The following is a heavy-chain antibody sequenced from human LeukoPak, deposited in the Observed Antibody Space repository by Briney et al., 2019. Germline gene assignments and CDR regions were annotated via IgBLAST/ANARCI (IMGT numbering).Heavy chain of an antibody. CDR2: IYPGDSDT. CDR3: ARPGMVRGVLNWFDP. Sequence: GESLKISCKGSGYSFTSYWIGWVRQMPGTGLEWMGIIYPGDSDTRYSPSFQGQVTISADKSIRTAYLQWSSLKASDTAMYYCARPGMVRGVLNWFDPWGQGTLVTVSS. J-gene: IGHJ5*02. CDR1: GYSFTSYW. V-gene: IGHV5-51*01. D-gene: IGHD3-10*01.